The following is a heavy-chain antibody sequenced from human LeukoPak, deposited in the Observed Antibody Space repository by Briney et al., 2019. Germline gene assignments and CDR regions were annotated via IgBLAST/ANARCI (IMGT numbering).Heavy chain of an antibody. J-gene: IGHJ1*01. Sequence: GGSLRLSCAASGFTFSSYGMHWVRQAPGKGLEWVAFIRYDGSNKYYADSVKGRFTISRDNSKNTLYLQMNSLRAEDTAVYYCAKVAVGATGGYFQHWGQGTLVTVSS. CDR1: GFTFSSYG. CDR2: IRYDGSNK. D-gene: IGHD1-26*01. CDR3: AKVAVGATGGYFQH. V-gene: IGHV3-30*02.